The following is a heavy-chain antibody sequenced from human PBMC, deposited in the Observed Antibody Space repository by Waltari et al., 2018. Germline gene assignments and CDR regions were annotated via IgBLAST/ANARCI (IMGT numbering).Heavy chain of an antibody. CDR1: GYTCTSYA. CDR3: ARDGVLLKFGDSFMDV. J-gene: IGHJ6*02. V-gene: IGHV1-3*01. D-gene: IGHD3-10*01. Sequence: QVQLVQSGAEVKKPGASVRVSCKASGYTCTSYAMPWVRQSPGQGLEWMGWSNAGNGNTKHSQKFQGRVTFTRDTSAITAYMELSSLRSEDTAVYYCARDGVLLKFGDSFMDVWGQGTTVTVSS. CDR2: SNAGNGNT.